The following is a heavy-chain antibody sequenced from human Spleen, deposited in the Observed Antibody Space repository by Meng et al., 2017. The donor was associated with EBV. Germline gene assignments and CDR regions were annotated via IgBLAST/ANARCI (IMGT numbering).Heavy chain of an antibody. CDR2: IYSGGSP. V-gene: IGHV3-53*01. CDR1: GFTVSTNY. CDR3: ARDSGNWWFDP. Sequence: EGQLVESGGGLIQPGGSLRLSCAVSGFTVSTNYMSWVRQAPGKGLEWVSLIYSGGSPFYADSVKGRFTISRDNSKNTLYLQMNSLRAEDTAMYYCARDSGNWWFDPWGQGTLVTVSS. J-gene: IGHJ5*02.